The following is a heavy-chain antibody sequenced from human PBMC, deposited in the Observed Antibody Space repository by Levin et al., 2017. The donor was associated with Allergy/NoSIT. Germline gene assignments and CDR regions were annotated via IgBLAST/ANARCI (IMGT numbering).Heavy chain of an antibody. Sequence: SETLSLTCTVSGGSISSSSYYWGWIRQPPGKGLEWIGSIYYSGSTYYNPSLKSRVTISVDTSKNQFSLKLSSVTAADTAVYYCARTWGPAAMVIDYWGQGTLVTVSS. CDR1: GGSISSSSYY. CDR2: IYYSGST. D-gene: IGHD2-2*01. J-gene: IGHJ4*02. CDR3: ARTWGPAAMVIDY. V-gene: IGHV4-39*01.